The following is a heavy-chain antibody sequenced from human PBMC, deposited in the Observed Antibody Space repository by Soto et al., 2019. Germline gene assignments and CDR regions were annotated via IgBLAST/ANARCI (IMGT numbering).Heavy chain of an antibody. Sequence: SVKVSCKTSGGTFSSYAISWVRQAPGQGLEWMGGIIPIFGTANYAQKFQGRVTITADKSTSTAYMELSSLRSEDTAVYYCARVPWFGEFYYYYGMDVWGQGTTVTVSS. J-gene: IGHJ6*02. D-gene: IGHD3-10*01. CDR3: ARVPWFGEFYYYYGMDV. CDR2: IIPIFGTA. CDR1: GGTFSSYA. V-gene: IGHV1-69*06.